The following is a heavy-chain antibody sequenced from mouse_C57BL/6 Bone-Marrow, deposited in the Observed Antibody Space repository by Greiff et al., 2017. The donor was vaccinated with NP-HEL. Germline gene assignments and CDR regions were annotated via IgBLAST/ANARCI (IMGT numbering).Heavy chain of an antibody. CDR1: GFNFKNTY. D-gene: IGHD2-5*01. J-gene: IGHJ2*01. Sequence: EVQLQQSVAELVRPGASVKLSCTASGFNFKNTYMHWVKQRPEQGLEWIGRIDPANGNTKYAPKFQGKATITADTSSNTAYLQLSSLTSEDTAIYYSARSNYSNYDYFDYRGQGTTLTVSS. CDR3: ARSNYSNYDYFDY. V-gene: IGHV14-3*01. CDR2: IDPANGNT.